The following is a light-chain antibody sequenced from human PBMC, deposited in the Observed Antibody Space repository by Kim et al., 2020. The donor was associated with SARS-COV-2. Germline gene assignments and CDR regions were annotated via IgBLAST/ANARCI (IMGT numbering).Light chain of an antibody. V-gene: IGLV1-40*01. J-gene: IGLJ3*02. CDR2: GNN. CDR3: QSYDSSLSGSWV. CDR1: SSNIAPHYD. Sequence: VTSARTGSSSNIAPHYDGHWYQPLPGTAPKLLIYGNNKRPSGVPDRFSGSKSGTSASLAITGLQAEDEADYYCQSYDSSLSGSWVFGGGTKVTVL.